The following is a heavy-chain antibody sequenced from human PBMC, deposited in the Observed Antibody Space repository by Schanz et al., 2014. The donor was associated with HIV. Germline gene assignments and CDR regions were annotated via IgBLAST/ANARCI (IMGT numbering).Heavy chain of an antibody. J-gene: IGHJ6*02. V-gene: IGHV3-7*01. Sequence: QLLESGGGLVQPGGLLRLSCVASGFTFNNYAMTWVRQAPGKGLEWVANINQDGSEKYYVDSVKGRFTISRDNAENSLYLQMHSLRAEDTAVYYCARDWSYDPYYYYGMDVWGQGTTVTVS. CDR3: ARDWSYDPYYYYGMDV. D-gene: IGHD5-12*01. CDR2: INQDGSEK. CDR1: GFTFNNYA.